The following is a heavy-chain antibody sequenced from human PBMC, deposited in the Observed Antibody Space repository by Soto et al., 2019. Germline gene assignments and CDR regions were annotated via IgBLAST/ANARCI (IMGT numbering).Heavy chain of an antibody. CDR3: AGVPYIAGAAGKLDP. V-gene: IGHV4-4*02. J-gene: IGHJ5*02. CDR1: GGSISSSNW. D-gene: IGHD6-13*01. Sequence: PSATLSLTCGVSGGSISSSNWGSWVRQPPGKGLEWIGEIYHSGSTNYNPSLKSRVTISVDKSKNHFSLNLSSVTAADTAVYYCAGVPYIAGAAGKLDPWGQGTLVTVS. CDR2: IYHSGST.